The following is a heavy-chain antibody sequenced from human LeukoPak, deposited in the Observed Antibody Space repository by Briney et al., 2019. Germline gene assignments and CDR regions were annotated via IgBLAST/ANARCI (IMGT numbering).Heavy chain of an antibody. CDR3: ASLTVGATLFDY. CDR2: INPSGGST. Sequence: ASVKVSCKAYGYTFTSYYMHWVRQAPGQGLEWMGIINPSGGSTSYAQKFQGRVTMTRDTSTSTVYMELSSLRSEDTAVYYCASLTVGATLFDYWGQGTLVTVSS. CDR1: GYTFTSYY. V-gene: IGHV1-46*01. J-gene: IGHJ4*02. D-gene: IGHD1-26*01.